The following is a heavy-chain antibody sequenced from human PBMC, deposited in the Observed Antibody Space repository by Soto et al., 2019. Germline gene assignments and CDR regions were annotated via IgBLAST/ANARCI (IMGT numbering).Heavy chain of an antibody. CDR3: ARHQYYYDTQSGGYFDY. Sequence: SETLSLTCTVSGGSISSSSYYWGWIRQPPGKGLEWIGSIYYSGSTYYNPSLKSRVTISVDTSKNQFSLKLSSVTAADTAVYYCARHQYYYDTQSGGYFDYWGQGTLVTVSS. D-gene: IGHD3-22*01. J-gene: IGHJ4*02. V-gene: IGHV4-39*01. CDR2: IYYSGST. CDR1: GGSISSSSYY.